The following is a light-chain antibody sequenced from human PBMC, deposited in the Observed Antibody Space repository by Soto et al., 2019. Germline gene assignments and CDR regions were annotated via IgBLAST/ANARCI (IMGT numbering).Light chain of an antibody. CDR2: DTS. J-gene: IGKJ1*01. CDR3: QQRSDWPPT. CDR1: QSVGSY. Sequence: EIVLTQSPATLSLSPGEIATLSCRASQSVGSYLAWFQQTPGQAPRLLIYDTSNRATGIPARFSGSGSGTDFTLTISSLETEDFAVYYCQQRSDWPPTFGQGTKVEIK. V-gene: IGKV3-11*01.